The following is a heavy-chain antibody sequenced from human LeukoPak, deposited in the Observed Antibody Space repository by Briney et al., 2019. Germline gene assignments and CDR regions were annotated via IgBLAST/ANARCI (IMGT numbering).Heavy chain of an antibody. J-gene: IGHJ4*02. D-gene: IGHD3-10*01. Sequence: PGGSLRLSCAAPGFTFSSYAMSWVRQAPGKGREWVSAISGSGGSTYYADSAKGRFTISRDNSKNTLYLQMNSLRAEDTAVYYCAKGSRSSGSYILFDYWGQGTLVTVSS. CDR3: AKGSRSSGSYILFDY. CDR1: GFTFSSYA. V-gene: IGHV3-23*01. CDR2: ISGSGGST.